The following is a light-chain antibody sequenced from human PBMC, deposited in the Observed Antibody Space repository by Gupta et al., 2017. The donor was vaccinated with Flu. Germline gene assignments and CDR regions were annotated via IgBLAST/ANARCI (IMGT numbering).Light chain of an antibody. V-gene: IGKV3-15*01. CDR3: QQYNNWPPYS. Sequence: ELVMTQSPATLSVSPGERATPSCRASQSVSSNLAWYQQKPGQAPRLLIYGASTRATGIPARFSGSGSGTEFTLTISSLQSEDFAVYYCQQYNNWPPYSFGQGTKLEIK. CDR1: QSVSSN. J-gene: IGKJ2*03. CDR2: GAS.